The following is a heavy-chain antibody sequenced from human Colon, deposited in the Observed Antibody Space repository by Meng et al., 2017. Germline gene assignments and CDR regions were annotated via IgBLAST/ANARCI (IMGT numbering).Heavy chain of an antibody. D-gene: IGHD6-25*01. CDR1: GFTFSNYE. CDR2: IAAGGSPV. J-gene: IGHJ4*02. Sequence: GESLKTSRAASGFTFSNYEMNWVRQAPGKGLEWVSFIAAGGSPVNYADSVKGRFTISRDNAKSSLYLQMNSLRAEDTAIYYCARERRVGSAWPDYWGQGTLVTVSS. V-gene: IGHV3-48*03. CDR3: ARERRVGSAWPDY.